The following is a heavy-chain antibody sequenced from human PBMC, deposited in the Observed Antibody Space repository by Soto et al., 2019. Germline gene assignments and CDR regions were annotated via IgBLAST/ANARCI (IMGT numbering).Heavy chain of an antibody. D-gene: IGHD5-12*01. J-gene: IGHJ4*02. CDR2: IYYSGNT. V-gene: IGHV4-31*03. Sequence: QVQLRESGPGLVKPSQTLSLTCTVSGGSISSGGYYWNWIRQHPGKGLEWIGHIYYSGNTYYNPSLKSRVTRSVDTSKNQFSLKLSSVTAADTAVYYCAREGDGYNGDYWGQGTLVTVSS. CDR3: AREGDGYNGDY. CDR1: GGSISSGGYY.